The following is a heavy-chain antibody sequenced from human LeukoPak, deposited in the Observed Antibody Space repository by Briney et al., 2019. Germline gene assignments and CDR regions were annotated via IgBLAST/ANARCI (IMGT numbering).Heavy chain of an antibody. D-gene: IGHD3-16*01. CDR1: GGSFSGHY. J-gene: IGHJ6*03. Sequence: PSETLSLTCAVSGGSFSGHYWNWIRQPPGKGLEWIGYIYYSGSTNYNPSLKSRVTISVDTSKNQFSLKLSSVTAADTAVYYCARETSQKGAHYMDVWGKGTTVTISS. CDR2: IYYSGST. CDR3: ARETSQKGAHYMDV. V-gene: IGHV4-59*11.